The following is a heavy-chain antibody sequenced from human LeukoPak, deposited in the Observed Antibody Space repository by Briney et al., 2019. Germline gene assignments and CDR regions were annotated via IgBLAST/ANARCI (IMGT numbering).Heavy chain of an antibody. CDR1: GGSISIYY. V-gene: IGHV4-4*07. CDR3: ARFGLERRLGWFDP. D-gene: IGHD1-1*01. Sequence: PSESLSLTRAVSGGSISIYYGSGPRQPAGKGLEEIGGFYTSGSTNYNPSLTSRVPMSVDTSKNQFSLKLSSVTAADTAVYYCARFGLERRLGWFDPWRQGTLVTVSS. J-gene: IGHJ5*02. CDR2: FYTSGST.